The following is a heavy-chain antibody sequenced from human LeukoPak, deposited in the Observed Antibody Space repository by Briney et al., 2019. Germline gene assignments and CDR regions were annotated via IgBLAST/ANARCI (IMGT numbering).Heavy chain of an antibody. J-gene: IGHJ4*02. CDR3: ARDRTYYYDSSGYRYRDGFDY. CDR1: GYTFTSYY. Sequence: ASVKVSCKASGYTFTSYYRHWVRQAPGQELEWMGILNPSGGSTSYAQKFQGRVAMTRDTSTSTVYMELSSLRSEDTAVYYCARDRTYYYDSSGYRYRDGFDYWGQGTLVTVSS. V-gene: IGHV1-46*01. D-gene: IGHD3-22*01. CDR2: LNPSGGST.